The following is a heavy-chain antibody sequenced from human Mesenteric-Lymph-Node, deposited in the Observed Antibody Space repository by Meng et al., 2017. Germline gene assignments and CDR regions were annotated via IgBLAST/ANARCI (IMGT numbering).Heavy chain of an antibody. J-gene: IGHJ4*02. CDR1: GYSFTSYW. D-gene: IGHD6-6*01. Sequence: GESLKISCKGSGYSFTSYWIGWVRQMPGKGLEWLGRIYPGDPDTRYGPSFQGQVTISADKSTGTDYLQWSSLKATDTAMYYRARQGGDNSSSDPIVDYWGQGTLVTVSS. CDR2: IYPGDPDT. CDR3: ARQGGDNSSSDPIVDY. V-gene: IGHV5-51*01.